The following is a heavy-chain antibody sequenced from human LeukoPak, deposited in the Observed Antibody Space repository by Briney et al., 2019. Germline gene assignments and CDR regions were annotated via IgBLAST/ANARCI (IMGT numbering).Heavy chain of an antibody. CDR3: ARLNFGDDY. J-gene: IGHJ4*02. D-gene: IGHD4-17*01. Sequence: GGSLRPSCAASGFTVSSNYINWVRQAPGKGLEWVSLIYGSTSADYADSVKGRFTISRDTSMNTVYLQMNSLRAEDTAVYYCARLNFGDDYWGQGTLVTVSP. V-gene: IGHV3-66*01. CDR1: GFTVSSNY. CDR2: IYGSTSA.